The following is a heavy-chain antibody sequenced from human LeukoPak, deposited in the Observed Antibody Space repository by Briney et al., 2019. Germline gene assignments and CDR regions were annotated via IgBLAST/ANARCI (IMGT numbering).Heavy chain of an antibody. J-gene: IGHJ4*02. V-gene: IGHV1-2*02. CDR1: GYTITAHY. Sequence: GASVKVSCKTSGYTITAHYIQWVRQAPGQGPEWLGWINPRSGGTMYAQKFQGRVSMTRDTSISTAYMEVTSLRSDDTAVYYCAVWNGYVDFWSGPFDFWGQGTVVTVSS. D-gene: IGHD3-3*01. CDR3: AVWNGYVDFWSGPFDF. CDR2: INPRSGGT.